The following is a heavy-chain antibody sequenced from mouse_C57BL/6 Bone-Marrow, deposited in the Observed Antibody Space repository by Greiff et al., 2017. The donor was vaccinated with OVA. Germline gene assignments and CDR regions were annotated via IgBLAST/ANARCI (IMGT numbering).Heavy chain of an antibody. D-gene: IGHD2-5*01. J-gene: IGHJ4*01. Sequence: QVQLKESGPGLVQPSQSLSITCTVSGFSLTSYGVHWVRQSPGKGLEWLGVIWSGGSTDYNAAFISRLSISKDNYTSQVFLKMNSLQAVDTAIYYCARKPLYSKYGSCYAMDYWGQGDSVTVSS. V-gene: IGHV2-2*01. CDR3: ARKPLYSKYGSCYAMDY. CDR1: GFSLTSYG. CDR2: IWSGGST.